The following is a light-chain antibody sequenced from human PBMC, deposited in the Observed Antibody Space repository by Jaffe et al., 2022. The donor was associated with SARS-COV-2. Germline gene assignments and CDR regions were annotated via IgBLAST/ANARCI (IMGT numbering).Light chain of an antibody. Sequence: EVVLTQSPGTLSLSPGERATLSCRASQSVTSNYLAWYQHKPGQAPRLLIYGASNRVTGIPDRFSGSGSGTDFSLTINRLEPEDFAVYYCQRYGGSPPYTFGQGTKLEIK. V-gene: IGKV3-20*01. CDR2: GAS. J-gene: IGKJ2*01. CDR3: QRYGGSPPYT. CDR1: QSVTSNY.